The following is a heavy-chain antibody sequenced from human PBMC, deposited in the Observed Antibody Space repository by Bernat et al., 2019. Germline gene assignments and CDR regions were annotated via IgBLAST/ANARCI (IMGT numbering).Heavy chain of an antibody. CDR3: ASYGYSSLWTFDAFDI. D-gene: IGHD6-13*01. J-gene: IGHJ3*02. CDR2: IYHSGST. Sequence: QVQLQESGPGLVKPSGTLSLTCAVSGSSISSSNWWSWVRQPPGKGLEWIGEIYHSGSTNYNPSLKSRVTISVDKSKNQFSLKLSSVTAADTAVYYCASYGYSSLWTFDAFDIWGQGTMVTVSS. CDR1: GSSISSSNW. V-gene: IGHV4-4*02.